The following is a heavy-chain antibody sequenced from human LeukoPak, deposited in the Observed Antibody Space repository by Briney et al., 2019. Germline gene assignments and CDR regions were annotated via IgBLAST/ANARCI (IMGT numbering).Heavy chain of an antibody. J-gene: IGHJ4*02. CDR2: TYYSGST. V-gene: IGHV4-59*01. Sequence: SETLSLTCTVSGGSISSYYWSWIRQPPGKRLEWIGYTYYSGSTNYNPSLKSRVTISVDTSKNQFSLKLSSVTAADTAVYYCATEYYDFWSGIYYFDYWGQGTLVTVSS. D-gene: IGHD3-3*01. CDR3: ATEYYDFWSGIYYFDY. CDR1: GGSISSYY.